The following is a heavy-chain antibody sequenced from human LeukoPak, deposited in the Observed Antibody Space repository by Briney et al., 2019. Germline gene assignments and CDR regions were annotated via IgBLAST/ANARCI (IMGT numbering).Heavy chain of an antibody. CDR1: GYTFTNYD. V-gene: IGHV1-8*03. D-gene: IGHD5-24*01. J-gene: IGHJ4*02. CDR2: MNPKSGNT. Sequence: ASVKVSCKASGYTFTNYDINWVRQATGQGLEWMGWMNPKSGNTGYAQKFQGRVTITRNTSRNTAYMELSSLRSEDTAVYYCARVDGSDDYWGQGTLVTVSS. CDR3: ARVDGSDDY.